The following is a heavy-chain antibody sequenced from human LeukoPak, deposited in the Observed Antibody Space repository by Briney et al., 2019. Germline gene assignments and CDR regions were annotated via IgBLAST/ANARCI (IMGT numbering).Heavy chain of an antibody. CDR2: ISESGSGT. J-gene: IGHJ4*02. CDR3: AKGVFGVNRAFDY. V-gene: IGHV3-23*01. CDR1: GFTFNTCA. Sequence: GGSLRLSCEASGFTFNTCAMSWVRQAPGKGLEWVSAISESGSGTYYADSVKGRFTISRDNSKNTLYLQMNSLRVDDTALYYCAKGVFGVNRAFDYWGQGALVTVSS. D-gene: IGHD3-3*01.